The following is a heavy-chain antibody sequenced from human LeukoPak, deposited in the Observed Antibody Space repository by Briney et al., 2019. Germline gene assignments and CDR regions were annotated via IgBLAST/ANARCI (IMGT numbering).Heavy chain of an antibody. CDR2: ISSSSSYI. J-gene: IGHJ4*02. V-gene: IGHV3-21*01. CDR3: ARDLGYCSGGSCY. Sequence: GGSLRLSCAASGFTFSSYSMKWVRQAPGGGREWVSCISSSSSYIYYADSVKGRFTIPRDNAKNSLYLQMNSLRAEDTAVYYCARDLGYCSGGSCYWGQGTLVTVSS. CDR1: GFTFSSYS. D-gene: IGHD2-15*01.